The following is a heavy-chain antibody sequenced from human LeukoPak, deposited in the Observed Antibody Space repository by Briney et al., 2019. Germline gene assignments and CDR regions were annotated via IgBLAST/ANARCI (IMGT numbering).Heavy chain of an antibody. Sequence: SETLSLTCTVSSGSIGSSNWWSWVRQTPGKGLEWIGEISLGANTNHNPSLRSRVTISVDQSKNQLFLKLTSVTAADTAIYYCASNWGYSQGHWGQGILVTVSS. CDR2: ISLGANT. CDR1: SGSIGSSNW. D-gene: IGHD7-27*01. V-gene: IGHV4-4*02. CDR3: ASNWGYSQGH. J-gene: IGHJ4*02.